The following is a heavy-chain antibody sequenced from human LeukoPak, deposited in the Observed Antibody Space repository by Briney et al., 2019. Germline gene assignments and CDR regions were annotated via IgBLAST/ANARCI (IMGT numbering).Heavy chain of an antibody. CDR1: GGSISSSSYY. CDR3: ARRAQGLDTTRWGNYYYYYMDV. D-gene: IGHD5-18*01. J-gene: IGHJ6*03. Sequence: PSETLSLTCTVSGGSISSSSYYWGWIRQPPGKGLEWIGSIYYSGSTYYNPSLKSRVTIFVDTPKNQFSLKLSSVTAADTAVYYCARRAQGLDTTRWGNYYYYYMDVWGKGTTVTVSS. CDR2: IYYSGST. V-gene: IGHV4-39*01.